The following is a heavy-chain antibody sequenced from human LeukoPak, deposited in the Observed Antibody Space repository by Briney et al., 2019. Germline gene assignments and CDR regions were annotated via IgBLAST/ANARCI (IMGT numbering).Heavy chain of an antibody. V-gene: IGHV4-61*02. Sequence: SQTLSLTCTVSGGSISSGSYYWSWIGQPAGKGLEWIGRIYTSGSTNYNPSLKSRVTISVDTSKNQFSLKLSSVTAADTAVYYCARDPGYSSGWLDYWGQRTLVTVSS. CDR3: ARDPGYSSGWLDY. J-gene: IGHJ4*02. CDR1: GGSISSGSYY. D-gene: IGHD6-19*01. CDR2: IYTSGST.